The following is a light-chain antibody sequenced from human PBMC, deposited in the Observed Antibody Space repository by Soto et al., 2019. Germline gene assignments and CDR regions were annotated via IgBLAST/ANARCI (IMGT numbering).Light chain of an antibody. V-gene: IGLV2-14*03. Sequence: QSALTPPASVSGSPGQSITISCTGTSSDVGAYNYVSWYQQHPGKAPKLMIYEVSNRPSGVSNRFSGSKSANTASLTISGLQAGDEADYYCSSYTSSSTWLFGGGTKLTVL. CDR3: SSYTSSSTWL. J-gene: IGLJ3*02. CDR1: SSDVGAYNY. CDR2: EVS.